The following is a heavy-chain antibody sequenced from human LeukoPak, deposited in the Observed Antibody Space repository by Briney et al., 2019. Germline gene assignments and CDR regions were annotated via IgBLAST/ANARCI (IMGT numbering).Heavy chain of an antibody. CDR1: GFTFDDYA. Sequence: PGGSLRLSCAASGFTFDDYAMHWVRQAPGKGLEWVSGISWNSGSIGYADSVKGRFNISRDNAKNSLYLQMNSLRAEDTALYYCAKEGAAADFDYWGQGTLVIVSS. V-gene: IGHV3-9*01. D-gene: IGHD6-13*01. J-gene: IGHJ4*02. CDR3: AKEGAAADFDY. CDR2: ISWNSGSI.